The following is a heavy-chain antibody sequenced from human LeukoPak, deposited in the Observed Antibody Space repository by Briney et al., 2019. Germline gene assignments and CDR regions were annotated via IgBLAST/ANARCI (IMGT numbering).Heavy chain of an antibody. V-gene: IGHV1-46*02. CDR2: INPSGSTT. D-gene: IGHD1-1*01. CDR3: ARETSDS. J-gene: IGHJ5*01. Sequence: ASVKVSCKASGYPINRYYMRGVGQAPGQGLEWLGMINPSGSTTTYAQKFQGRVTMTRDTSTSTVYVELSSLRSEDTAVYYCARETSDSWGQGTLVTVSS. CDR1: GYPINRYY.